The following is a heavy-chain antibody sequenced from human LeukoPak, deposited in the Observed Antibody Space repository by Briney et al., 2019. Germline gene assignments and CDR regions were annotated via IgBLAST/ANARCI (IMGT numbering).Heavy chain of an antibody. J-gene: IGHJ4*02. Sequence: PGGSLRLSCAASGFTDSSNYMNWVRQAPGKGLEWVSSISSSSSYIYYADSVKGRFTISRDNAKNSLYLQMNSLRAEDTAVYYRARGTAAAEGDYWGQGTLVTVSS. V-gene: IGHV3-21*01. D-gene: IGHD6-13*01. CDR1: GFTDSSNY. CDR3: ARGTAAAEGDY. CDR2: ISSSSSYI.